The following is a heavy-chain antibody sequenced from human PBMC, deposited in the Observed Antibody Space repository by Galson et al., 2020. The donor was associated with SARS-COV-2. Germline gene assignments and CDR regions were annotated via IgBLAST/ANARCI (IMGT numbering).Heavy chain of an antibody. CDR3: AKDLWDGYNFMGLGDY. CDR1: GFTFDDYA. Sequence: GGSLRLSCAASGFTFDDYAMHWVRQAPGKGLEWVSGISWNSGSIGYADSMKGRFTISRDNAKNSLYLQMNSLRAEDTALYYCAKDLWDGYNFMGLGDYWGQGTLVTVSS. V-gene: IGHV3-9*01. D-gene: IGHD5-12*01. CDR2: ISWNSGSI. J-gene: IGHJ4*02.